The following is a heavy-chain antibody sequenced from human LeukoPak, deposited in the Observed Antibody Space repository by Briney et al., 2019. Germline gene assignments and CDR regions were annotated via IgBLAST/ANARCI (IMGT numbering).Heavy chain of an antibody. D-gene: IGHD6-19*01. V-gene: IGHV1-3*01. CDR1: GYTFTIYA. Sequence: ASVTVSCTASGYTFTIYAMHWVRQAPGQRLEWMGWINAGNGNTKYSQKFQGRVTITRDTSASTAYMELSSLRSEDTAVYYCARGGYSSGWYLYYYYYYGMDVWGQGTTVIVSS. CDR3: ARGGYSSGWYLYYYYYYGMDV. J-gene: IGHJ6*02. CDR2: INAGNGNT.